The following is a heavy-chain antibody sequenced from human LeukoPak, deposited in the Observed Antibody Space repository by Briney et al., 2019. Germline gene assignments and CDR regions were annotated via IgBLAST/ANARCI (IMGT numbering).Heavy chain of an antibody. V-gene: IGHV4-34*01. D-gene: IGHD4-17*01. CDR1: GGSFSGYY. CDR3: ARGYGDYGPPNY. CDR2: INHSGRT. J-gene: IGHJ4*02. Sequence: PSETLSLTCAVYGGSFSGYYWSWIRQPSGKGLEWIGEINHSGRTNYNPSLKSQVTISVDTSKNQFSRKLSSVTAADTAVYYCARGYGDYGPPNYWGQGTLVTVSS.